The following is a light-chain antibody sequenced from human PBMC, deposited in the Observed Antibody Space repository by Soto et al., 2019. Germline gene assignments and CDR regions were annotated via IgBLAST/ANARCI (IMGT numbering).Light chain of an antibody. CDR2: NNN. CDR3: AAWDDSLNGVV. V-gene: IGLV1-44*01. J-gene: IGLJ3*02. Sequence: QSVLTQPPSASGTPVQRVTIACSGSSSNIGSTTVKWYQQLPGTAPKLLIYNNNQRPSGVPDRFSGSKSGTSASLAISGLQSEDEADYYCAAWDDSLNGVVFGGGTKVTVL. CDR1: SSNIGSTT.